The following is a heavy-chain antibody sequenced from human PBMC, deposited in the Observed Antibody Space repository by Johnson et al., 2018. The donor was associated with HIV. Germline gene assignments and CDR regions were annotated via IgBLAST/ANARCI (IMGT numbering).Heavy chain of an antibody. CDR2: IKKDGSGK. V-gene: IGHV3-7*05. CDR3: ARAGGGIAAAGTRAFDI. J-gene: IGHJ3*02. D-gene: IGHD6-13*01. CDR1: GFTFSSYW. Sequence: VQLVESGGGLVQPGGSLRLSCAASGFTFSSYWMSWVRQAPGKGLEWVANIKKDGSGKYYVDSVKGRFTISRDNAKNSLYLQMNSLRAEDTAVYYCARAGGGIAAAGTRAFDIWGKGTMVTVSS.